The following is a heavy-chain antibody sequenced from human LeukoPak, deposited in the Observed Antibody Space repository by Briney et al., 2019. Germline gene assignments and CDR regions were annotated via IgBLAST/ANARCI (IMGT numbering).Heavy chain of an antibody. V-gene: IGHV4-39*01. CDR3: ARRGIVGAIDY. Sequence: SETLSLTCTASGGSISSSSYYWGWIRQPPGKGLEWIGSIYYSGSTYYNPSLKSRVTISVDTSKNQFSLKLSPVTAADTAVYYCARRGIVGAIDYWGQGTLVTVSS. D-gene: IGHD1-26*01. J-gene: IGHJ4*02. CDR1: GGSISSSSYY. CDR2: IYYSGST.